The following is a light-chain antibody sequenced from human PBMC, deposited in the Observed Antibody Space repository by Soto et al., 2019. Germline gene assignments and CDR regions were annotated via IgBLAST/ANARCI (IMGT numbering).Light chain of an antibody. CDR2: GAS. V-gene: IGKV3-15*01. Sequence: EIVMTQSPATLSVSPGERATLSCRASQNVNTNLAWYQQKLGQAPRLLIFGASTRATGVPARFSGSGSGTEFTLTISSLQSDDYAVYYCQQYTNRPPWTFGQGTKVDMK. CDR1: QNVNTN. J-gene: IGKJ1*01. CDR3: QQYTNRPPWT.